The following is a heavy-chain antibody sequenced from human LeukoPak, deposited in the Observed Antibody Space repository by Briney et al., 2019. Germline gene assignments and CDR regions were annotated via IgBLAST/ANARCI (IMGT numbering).Heavy chain of an antibody. Sequence: GGSLRLSCAASGFTFSSYAMSWVHQAPGKGLEWVSAISGSGGSTYYADSVKGRFTISRDNSKNTLYLQMNSLRAEDTAVYYCANSVWSYYVFDYWGQGTLVTVSS. D-gene: IGHD1-26*01. V-gene: IGHV3-23*01. CDR3: ANSVWSYYVFDY. CDR1: GFTFSSYA. J-gene: IGHJ4*02. CDR2: ISGSGGST.